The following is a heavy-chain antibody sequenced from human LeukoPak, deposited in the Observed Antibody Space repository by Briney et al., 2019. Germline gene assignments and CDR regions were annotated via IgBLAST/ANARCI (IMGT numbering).Heavy chain of an antibody. D-gene: IGHD4-23*01. V-gene: IGHV3-21*04. J-gene: IGHJ4*02. CDR2: ISSSATYI. Sequence: GGSLRLSCAASGFTFSTYSLNWVRQAPGKGLEWVSSISSSATYIYYADSMKGRFTISRDDAKHSLYLQMNSLRAEDTAVYYCARGDYGGDYFDYWGQGTLVTVSS. CDR3: ARGDYGGDYFDY. CDR1: GFTFSTYS.